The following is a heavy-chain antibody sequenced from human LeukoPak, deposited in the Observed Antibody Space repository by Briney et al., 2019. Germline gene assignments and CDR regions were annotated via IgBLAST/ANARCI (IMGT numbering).Heavy chain of an antibody. CDR2: ISYDGSNK. CDR3: AKDHSSGWYVDY. CDR1: GFTFSSYG. V-gene: IGHV3-30*18. D-gene: IGHD6-19*01. J-gene: IGHJ4*02. Sequence: PGGSLRLSCAASGFTFSSYGMHWVRQAPGKGLEWVAVISYDGSNKYYADSVKGRFTISRDNSKNTLYLQMNSLRAEDTAVYYCAKDHSSGWYVDYSGQGTLVTVFS.